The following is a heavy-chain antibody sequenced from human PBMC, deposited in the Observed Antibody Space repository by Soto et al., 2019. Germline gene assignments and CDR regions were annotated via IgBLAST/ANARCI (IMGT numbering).Heavy chain of an antibody. Sequence: EVQLVESGGGLVQPGGSLRLSCAASGFTFSSYDMHWVRQATGKGLEWVSAIGTAGDTYYPGSVKGRFTISRENAKNSLYLQMNSLRAGDTAVYYCARAALHYDILTGFYYYYGMDVWGQGTTVTVSS. V-gene: IGHV3-13*04. D-gene: IGHD3-9*01. CDR1: GFTFSSYD. J-gene: IGHJ6*02. CDR2: IGTAGDT. CDR3: ARAALHYDILTGFYYYYGMDV.